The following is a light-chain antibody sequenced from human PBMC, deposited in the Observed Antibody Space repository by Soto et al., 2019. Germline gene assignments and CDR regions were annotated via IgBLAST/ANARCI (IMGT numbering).Light chain of an antibody. V-gene: IGLV1-51*01. J-gene: IGLJ2*01. CDR2: DTH. CDR3: GTWDSSLSAVV. CDR1: SSNIGSNH. Sequence: QSVLTQPPSVSAAPGQKATLSCSGSSSNIGSNHVSWYRQLPGTAPKLLIHDTHKRPSGIPDRFSGSKSGTSATLDITGLQTGDEADYYCGTWDSSLSAVVFGGGTKLTVL.